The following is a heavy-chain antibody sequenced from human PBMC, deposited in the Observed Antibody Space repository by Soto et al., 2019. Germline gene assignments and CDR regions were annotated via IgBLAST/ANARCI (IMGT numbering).Heavy chain of an antibody. CDR2: ISNNGGST. CDR1: GLIFSSFA. J-gene: IGHJ4*02. CDR3: AKDPDISGWYQTDLDY. V-gene: IGHV3-23*01. Sequence: GGSLRLSCAASGLIFSSFAMSWVRQAPGKGLEWVSTISNNGGSTYSADSVKGRFTISRDNSKNTLYLQMSSLRAENTAVYYCAKDPDISGWYQTDLDYWGQGTLVTVSS. D-gene: IGHD6-19*01.